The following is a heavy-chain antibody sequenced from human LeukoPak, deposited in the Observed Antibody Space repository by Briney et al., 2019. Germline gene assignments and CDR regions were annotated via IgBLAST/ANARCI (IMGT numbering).Heavy chain of an antibody. CDR3: ARDSIGSPGDY. Sequence: ASVKVSCKASGGTFCSYAISWVRQAPGQGLEWMGWISAYNGNTKYAQKLQGRVTMTTDTPTSTAYMELRSLRSDDTAVYYCARDSIGSPGDYWGQGTLVTVSS. J-gene: IGHJ4*02. CDR1: GGTFCSYA. CDR2: ISAYNGNT. V-gene: IGHV1-18*01. D-gene: IGHD3-22*01.